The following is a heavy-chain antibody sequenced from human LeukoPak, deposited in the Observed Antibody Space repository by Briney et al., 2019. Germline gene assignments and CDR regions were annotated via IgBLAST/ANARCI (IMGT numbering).Heavy chain of an antibody. Sequence: GASVKVSCKASGYTFTSYGITWVRQAPGQGLEWMGWVSTYSVNTNYAQKLQDRVTMTTDTSTSTAYMELRSLRSDDTAVYYCARVDYYDSSGYYGAFDYWAREPWSPSPQ. V-gene: IGHV1-18*01. CDR2: VSTYSVNT. J-gene: IGHJ4*02. CDR3: ARVDYYDSSGYYGAFDY. CDR1: GYTFTSYG. D-gene: IGHD3-22*01.